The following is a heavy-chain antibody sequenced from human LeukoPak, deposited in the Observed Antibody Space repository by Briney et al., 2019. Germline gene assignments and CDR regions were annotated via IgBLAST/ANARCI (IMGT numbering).Heavy chain of an antibody. V-gene: IGHV4-59*04. CDR2: IYHSGST. CDR1: GGSISTYY. Sequence: PSETLSLTCTVSGGSISTYYWSWIRQPPGKGLEWIGYIYHSGSTYYNPSLKSRVTISVDRSKNQFSLKLSSVTAADTAVYYCVAVFSSWPFDYWGQGTLVTVSS. J-gene: IGHJ4*02. D-gene: IGHD6-13*01. CDR3: VAVFSSWPFDY.